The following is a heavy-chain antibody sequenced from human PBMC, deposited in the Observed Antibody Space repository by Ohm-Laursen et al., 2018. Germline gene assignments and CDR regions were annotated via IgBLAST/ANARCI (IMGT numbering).Heavy chain of an antibody. CDR3: ARQDSGDYYFDY. CDR2: INPNSGGT. Sequence: ASVKVSCNASGYTFSDYYMHWVRQAPGQGLEWMGRINPNSGGTNYAQKFQGRVTMTRDTSISTAYMELSRLRSDDTAVYYCARQDSGDYYFDYWGQGTLVTVSS. D-gene: IGHD4-17*01. V-gene: IGHV1-2*06. J-gene: IGHJ4*02. CDR1: GYTFSDYY.